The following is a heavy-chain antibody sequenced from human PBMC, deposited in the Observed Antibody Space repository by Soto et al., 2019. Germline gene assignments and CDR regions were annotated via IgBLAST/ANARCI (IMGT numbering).Heavy chain of an antibody. CDR3: AKALFGATGGFDP. D-gene: IGHD2-8*02. J-gene: IGHJ5*02. CDR1: GFTFSSYA. CDR2: ISGSGGRT. V-gene: IGHV3-23*01. Sequence: EVQLLESGGGLVQPGGSLRLSCAASGFTFSSYAMSWVRQGPGKGLEWVSGISGSGGRTYYAGSVKGRFTISRDNSKNTLDLQMNSLRAEDTAVYYCAKALFGATGGFDPWGQGTLVIVSS.